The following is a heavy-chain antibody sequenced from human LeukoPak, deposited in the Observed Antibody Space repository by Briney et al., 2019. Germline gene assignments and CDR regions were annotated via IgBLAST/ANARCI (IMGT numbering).Heavy chain of an antibody. CDR3: ARGKHGSGSQGYYHYYYMDV. J-gene: IGHJ6*03. V-gene: IGHV4-4*07. Sequence: TSETLSLTCTVSGGSIGSYYWSWIRQPAGKGLEWIGRIYTSGSTNYNPSLKSRVTMSVDTSKNQFSLKLSSVTAADTAVYYCARGKHGSGSQGYYHYYYMDVWGKGTTVTISS. CDR1: GGSIGSYY. CDR2: IYTSGST. D-gene: IGHD3-10*01.